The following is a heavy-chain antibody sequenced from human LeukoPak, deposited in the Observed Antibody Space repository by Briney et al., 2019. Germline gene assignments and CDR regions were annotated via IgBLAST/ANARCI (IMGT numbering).Heavy chain of an antibody. CDR3: ARVSPSGVWDV. Sequence: PSETMPLTCTVSGGSISSSSYYWSWIRQPAGKGLEWIGRIYTSGSTNYNPSLNSRVTISIDTSKNQFSLSLSSVTAADTAVYYCARVSPSGVWDVWGQGTTVTVSS. CDR1: GGSISSSSYY. V-gene: IGHV4-61*02. J-gene: IGHJ6*02. D-gene: IGHD3-10*01. CDR2: IYTSGST.